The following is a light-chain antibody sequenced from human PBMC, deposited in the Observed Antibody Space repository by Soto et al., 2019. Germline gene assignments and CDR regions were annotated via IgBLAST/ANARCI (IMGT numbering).Light chain of an antibody. Sequence: DIQMTQSPSSLSESVLDMLTITGKASRDITNSLNWYQQKPGKAPNLLIYDASNLETGVPSRFSGSGSGTDFTFTINSLQPEDIAIYYCQQYDNLPLTFGGGTKVDI. CDR2: DAS. J-gene: IGKJ4*01. CDR1: RDITNS. V-gene: IGKV1-33*01. CDR3: QQYDNLPLT.